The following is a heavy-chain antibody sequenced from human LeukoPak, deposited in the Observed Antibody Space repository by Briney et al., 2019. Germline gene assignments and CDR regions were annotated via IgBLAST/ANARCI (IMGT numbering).Heavy chain of an antibody. Sequence: SETLSLTCTVSGGSTSSYYWSWIRQPAGKGLEWIGRIYTSGSTNYNPSLKSRVTMSVDTSKNQFSLKLSSVTAADTAVYYCARDSPLSGSYSHYYGMDVWGQGTTFTVSS. J-gene: IGHJ6*02. CDR1: GGSTSSYY. V-gene: IGHV4-4*07. CDR2: IYTSGST. D-gene: IGHD1-26*01. CDR3: ARDSPLSGSYSHYYGMDV.